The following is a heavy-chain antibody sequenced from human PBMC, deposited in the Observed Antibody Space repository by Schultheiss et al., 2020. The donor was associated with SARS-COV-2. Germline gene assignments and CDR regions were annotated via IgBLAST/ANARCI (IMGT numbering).Heavy chain of an antibody. D-gene: IGHD5-18*01. CDR1: GFTFSSHA. CDR3: ATVKGLQEWFISDF. Sequence: GGSLRLSCAASGFTFSSHAMNWVRQAPGKGLEWVAYISSSSSSIYYADSVKDRFTISRDNAKNSLYLHMNSLTDEDTATYYCATVKGLQEWFISDFWGQGTLVTVSS. J-gene: IGHJ4*02. V-gene: IGHV3-48*02. CDR2: ISSSSSSI.